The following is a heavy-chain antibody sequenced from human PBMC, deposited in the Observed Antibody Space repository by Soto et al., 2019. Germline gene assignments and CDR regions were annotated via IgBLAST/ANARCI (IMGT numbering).Heavy chain of an antibody. V-gene: IGHV3-74*01. D-gene: IGHD3-9*01. J-gene: IGHJ4*02. CDR3: ASVRTGYYNFDY. Sequence: EVQLVESGGGLVQPGGSLRLSRAASGFTFSSYWMHWVRQAPGKGLVWVSRLNPDGSRTSYADSVKGRFTISRDNAKNTLYLQMNSLRAEDTALYYCASVRTGYYNFDYWGQGTLVTVSS. CDR1: GFTFSSYW. CDR2: LNPDGSRT.